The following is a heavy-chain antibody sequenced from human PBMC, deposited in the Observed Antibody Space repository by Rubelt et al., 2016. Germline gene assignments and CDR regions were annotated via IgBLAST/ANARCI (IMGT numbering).Heavy chain of an antibody. CDR2: IYSGGST. D-gene: IGHD6-6*01. J-gene: IGHJ4*02. CDR3: ARDKQLCAYY. V-gene: IGHV3-66*02. CDR1: GFTVSSNY. Sequence: EVQLVESGGGLVQPGGSLRLSCADSGFTVSSNYMSWVRQAPGKGLEWVSVIYSGGSTYYADSVKGRFTISRDNCKNTLDLQMSSLRAEDTAVYYCARDKQLCAYYWGQSTLGSDSS.